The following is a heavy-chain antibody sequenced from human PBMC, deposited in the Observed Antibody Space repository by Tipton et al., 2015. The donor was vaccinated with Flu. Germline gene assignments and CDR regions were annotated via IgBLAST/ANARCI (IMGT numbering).Heavy chain of an antibody. Sequence: TLSLTCTVSGGSISYYYWSWIRQTPGKGLEWIGDIHYSGSTNYNPSLKSRVTISLDTSKNQFSLKLYSVTAADTAVYYCARVNYYDSYPYFYGIDVWGQGTTVTVSS. CDR3: ARVNYYDSYPYFYGIDV. J-gene: IGHJ6*02. CDR1: GGSISYYY. V-gene: IGHV4-59*01. D-gene: IGHD3-22*01. CDR2: IHYSGST.